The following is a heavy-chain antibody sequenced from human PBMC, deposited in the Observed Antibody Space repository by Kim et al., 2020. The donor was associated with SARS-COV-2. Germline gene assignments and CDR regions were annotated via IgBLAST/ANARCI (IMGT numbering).Heavy chain of an antibody. CDR2: INMDGSNT. Sequence: GGSLRLCCATSGFTFSSYWVHWVRQAPGKGLVWVSRINMDGSNTDHADSVKGRFTISRDNAKNTLYLQMKSLRAEDTAVYYCTRGGVSGSYSGVNYGLDVWGKGTTVTVSS. CDR1: GFTFSSYW. J-gene: IGHJ6*04. V-gene: IGHV3-74*01. D-gene: IGHD3-10*01. CDR3: TRGGVSGSYSGVNYGLDV.